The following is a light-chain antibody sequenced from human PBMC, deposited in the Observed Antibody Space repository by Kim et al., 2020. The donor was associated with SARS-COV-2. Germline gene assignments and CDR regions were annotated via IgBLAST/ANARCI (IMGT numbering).Light chain of an antibody. CDR1: QSVGSK. V-gene: IGKV3-15*01. Sequence: SPGERATLSCRSSQSVGSKLAWYQQRPGQAPRLLIYAASTRATGIPARFSGSGSGTEFTLTISSLQSEDFALYYCQQYNTWPPVYTFGQGTKLDI. CDR3: QQYNTWPPVYT. CDR2: AAS. J-gene: IGKJ2*01.